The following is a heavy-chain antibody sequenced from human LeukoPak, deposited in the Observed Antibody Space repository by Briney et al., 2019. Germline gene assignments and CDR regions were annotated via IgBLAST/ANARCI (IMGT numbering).Heavy chain of an antibody. CDR1: RYTFRGNY. CDR3: ARDPSSVTLYFFDY. J-gene: IGHJ4*02. Sequence: ASVKVSCKASRYTFRGNYIHWLRQAPGQGLEWMGWIDANNGDTKSAQKFQGRVTMSRDTSISTAYMDLSSLSPDDAAVYYCARDPSSVTLYFFDYWGQGTLVTVSS. CDR2: IDANNGDT. D-gene: IGHD4-11*01. V-gene: IGHV1-2*02.